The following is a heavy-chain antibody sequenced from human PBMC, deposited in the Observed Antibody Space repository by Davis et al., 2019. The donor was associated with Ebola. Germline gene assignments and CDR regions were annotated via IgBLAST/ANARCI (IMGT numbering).Heavy chain of an antibody. CDR3: VPGTWI. J-gene: IGHJ4*02. CDR2: INDNGATS. D-gene: IGHD5-18*01. Sequence: GESLKISCAASGFTFSNYAMTWVRQAPGKGLEWVATINDNGATSYYADSVKGRFTISRDNAKNSLYLQMNTLRVEDTAIYYCVPGTWIRGQGTLVTVSS. V-gene: IGHV3-23*01. CDR1: GFTFSNYA.